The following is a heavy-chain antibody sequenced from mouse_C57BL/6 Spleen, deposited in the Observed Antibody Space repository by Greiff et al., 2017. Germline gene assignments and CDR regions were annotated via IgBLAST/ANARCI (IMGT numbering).Heavy chain of an antibody. Sequence: QVQLQQPGAELVKPGASVKLSCKASGYTFTSYWMHWVKQRPGQGLEWIGMINPNSGSTNYNEKFKSKATLTVDKSSSTAYMQLSSLTSEDSAVYFCAMRGYDYGFLAYWGQGTLVTVSA. CDR2: INPNSGST. D-gene: IGHD2-4*01. J-gene: IGHJ3*01. CDR3: AMRGYDYGFLAY. V-gene: IGHV1-64*01. CDR1: GYTFTSYW.